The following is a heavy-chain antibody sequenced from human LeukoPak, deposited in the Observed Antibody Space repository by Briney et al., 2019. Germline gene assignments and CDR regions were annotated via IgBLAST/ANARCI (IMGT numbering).Heavy chain of an antibody. D-gene: IGHD6-25*01. V-gene: IGHV4-4*02. Sequence: PSGTLSLTCAVSGDSISTYNWWSWVRQPPGKGLEWIGEIYHTGTTNYNPSLKSRVTISVDESKNQFFLKLISVVAAGTAMYYCATRSVGSGWNAKIASWGQGALVTVSS. CDR1: GDSISTYNW. J-gene: IGHJ4*02. CDR3: ATRSVGSGWNAKIAS. CDR2: IYHTGTT.